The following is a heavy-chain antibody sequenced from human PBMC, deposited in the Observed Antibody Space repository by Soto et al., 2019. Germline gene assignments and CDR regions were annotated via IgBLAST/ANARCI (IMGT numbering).Heavy chain of an antibody. CDR2: IIPIFGTA. Sequence: GASVKVSCKASGGTFSSYAISSVRQAPGQGLEWMGGIIPIFGTANYAQKFQGRVTITADESTSTAYMELSSLRSEDTAVYYCARVIILGMGYYYGMDVWGQGTTVTVSS. CDR1: GGTFSSYA. CDR3: ARVIILGMGYYYGMDV. V-gene: IGHV1-69*13. D-gene: IGHD7-27*01. J-gene: IGHJ6*02.